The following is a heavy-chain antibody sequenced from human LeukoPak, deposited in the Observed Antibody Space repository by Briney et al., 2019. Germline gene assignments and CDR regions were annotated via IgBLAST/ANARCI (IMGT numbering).Heavy chain of an antibody. CDR3: AKDQGYSSSWGVYYYYGMDV. D-gene: IGHD6-13*01. V-gene: IGHV3-30*18. CDR1: GLTFSSYG. J-gene: IGHJ6*02. CDR2: ISYDGSNK. Sequence: GGSLRLSCAASGLTFSSYGMHWVRQAPGKGLEWVAVISYDGSNKYYADSVKGRFTISRDNSKNTLYLQMNSLRAEDTAVYYCAKDQGYSSSWGVYYYYGMDVWGQGTTVTVSS.